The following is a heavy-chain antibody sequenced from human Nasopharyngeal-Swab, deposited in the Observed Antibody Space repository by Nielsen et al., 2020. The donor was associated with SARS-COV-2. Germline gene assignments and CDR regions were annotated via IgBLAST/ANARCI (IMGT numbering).Heavy chain of an antibody. V-gene: IGHV3-53*01. D-gene: IGHD3-3*01. J-gene: IGHJ3*01. CDR2: VYSGGST. Sequence: GESLKISCAASGIFVSGNYMNWVRQAPGMGLEWVSVVYSGGSTFYADSVKGRFTIPRDKSKNTLYLQMNNLRPKDTAMYYCGSPVFGVVSDAFDLWGQGTMVTVSS. CDR3: GSPVFGVVSDAFDL. CDR1: GIFVSGNY.